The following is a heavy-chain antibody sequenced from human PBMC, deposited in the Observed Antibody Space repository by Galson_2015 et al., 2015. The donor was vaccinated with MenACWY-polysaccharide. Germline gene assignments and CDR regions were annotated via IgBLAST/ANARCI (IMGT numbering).Heavy chain of an antibody. V-gene: IGHV3-74*01. J-gene: IGHJ5*02. CDR3: TKDFAWNAGP. CDR1: GFTFSRYW. D-gene: IGHD1-1*01. CDR2: INDDGNST. Sequence: SLRLSCAASGFTFSRYWMHWIRQAPGKGLVWVSRINDDGNSTNCADSVKGRFTISRDNTKNTLYLQMNSLRAEDTAVYYWTKDFAWNAGPWGQGTLVTVSS.